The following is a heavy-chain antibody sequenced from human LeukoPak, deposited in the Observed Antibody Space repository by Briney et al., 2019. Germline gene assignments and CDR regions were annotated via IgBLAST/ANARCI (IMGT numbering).Heavy chain of an antibody. J-gene: IGHJ5*02. CDR3: ARESSYSSGWYAEPNWFDP. D-gene: IGHD6-19*01. CDR2: IWYDGSNK. CDR1: GFTFSNYA. V-gene: IGHV3-33*08. Sequence: GSLRLSCAASGFTFSNYAIHWVRQAPGKGLEWVAVIWYDGSNKYYADSVKGRFTISRDNSKNTLYLQMNSLRAEDTAVYYCARESSYSSGWYAEPNWFDPWGQGTLVTVSS.